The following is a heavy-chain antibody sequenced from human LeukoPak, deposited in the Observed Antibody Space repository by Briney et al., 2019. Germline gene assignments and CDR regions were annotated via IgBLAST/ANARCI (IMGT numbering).Heavy chain of an antibody. D-gene: IGHD3-16*01. Sequence: GGSLRLSCTLFGFNVGTNYMTWVRQAPGKGLEWVSVIYSGDNSYYEDSVRGRFTISRDGPRNTLYLQMNSLRVEDTAVYYCARGGGLDVWGQGATVTVSS. CDR2: IYSGDNS. CDR3: ARGGGLDV. V-gene: IGHV3-53*01. CDR1: GFNVGTNY. J-gene: IGHJ6*02.